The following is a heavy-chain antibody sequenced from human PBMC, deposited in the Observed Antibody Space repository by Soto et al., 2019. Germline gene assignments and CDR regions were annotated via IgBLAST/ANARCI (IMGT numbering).Heavy chain of an antibody. Sequence: SVKVSCKASGNTVPNYAIHWVRQAPGQGLEWMGRIIPILGIANYAQKFQGRVTITADKSTSTAYMELSSLRSEDTAVYYCAREVYGDYQYYYGMDVWGQGTTVTVS. D-gene: IGHD4-17*01. V-gene: IGHV1-69*04. CDR3: AREVYGDYQYYYGMDV. CDR1: GNTVPNYA. CDR2: IIPILGIA. J-gene: IGHJ6*02.